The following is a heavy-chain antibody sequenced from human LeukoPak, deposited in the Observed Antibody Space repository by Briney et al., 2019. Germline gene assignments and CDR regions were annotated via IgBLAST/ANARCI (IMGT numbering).Heavy chain of an antibody. CDR1: GGSISSSNW. Sequence: SETLSLTCAVSGGSISSSNWWSWVRQPPGKGMEWIGEIYHSGSTNYNPSLKSRVTISVDKSKNQFSLKLSSVTAADTAVYYCASRGSSSWWFGYWGQGTLVTVSS. J-gene: IGHJ4*02. CDR3: ASRGSSSWWFGY. D-gene: IGHD6-13*01. CDR2: IYHSGST. V-gene: IGHV4-4*02.